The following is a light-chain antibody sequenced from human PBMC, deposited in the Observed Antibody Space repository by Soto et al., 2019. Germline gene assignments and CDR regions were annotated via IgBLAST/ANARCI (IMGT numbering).Light chain of an antibody. Sequence: EIVLTQSPASLSLSPGERATLSCRASQSVDSYLVWYQQTPGQAPRLLIYHAPNRATGIPARFSGSGSGTDFTLTISSLEPEDFAVYYCQQRCNWPPITFGQGTRLEIK. CDR2: HAP. CDR1: QSVDSY. CDR3: QQRCNWPPIT. V-gene: IGKV3-11*01. J-gene: IGKJ5*01.